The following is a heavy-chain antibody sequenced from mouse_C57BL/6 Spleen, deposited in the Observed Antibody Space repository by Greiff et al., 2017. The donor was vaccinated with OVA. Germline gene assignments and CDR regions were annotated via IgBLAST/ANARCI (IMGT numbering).Heavy chain of an antibody. CDR1: GFTFSDYY. V-gene: IGHV5-16*01. D-gene: IGHD1-1*01. CDR3: AREDYGSSYVGDYWYFDV. CDR2: INYDGSST. Sequence: EVKLMESEGGLVQPGSSMKLSCTASGFTFSDYYMAWVRQVPEKGLEWVANINYDGSSTYYLDSLKSRFIISRDNAKNILYLQMSSLKSEDTATYYCAREDYGSSYVGDYWYFDVWGTGTTVTVSS. J-gene: IGHJ1*03.